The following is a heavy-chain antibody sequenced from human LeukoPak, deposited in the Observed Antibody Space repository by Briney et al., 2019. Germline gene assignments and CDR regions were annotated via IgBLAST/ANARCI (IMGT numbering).Heavy chain of an antibody. CDR2: MSYDGSNK. V-gene: IGHV3-30-3*01. CDR1: GFTFSSYA. J-gene: IGHJ3*02. D-gene: IGHD3-22*01. Sequence: GRSLRLSCAASGFTFSSYAMHWVRQAPGKGLEWVAVMSYDGSNKYYADSVKGRFTISRDNSKNTLYLQMNSLRAEDTAVYYCARPTYYYDSSGYRENYAFDIWGQGTMVTVSS. CDR3: ARPTYYYDSSGYRENYAFDI.